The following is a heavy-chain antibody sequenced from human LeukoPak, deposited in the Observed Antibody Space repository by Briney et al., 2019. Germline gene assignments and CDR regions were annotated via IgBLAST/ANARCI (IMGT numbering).Heavy chain of an antibody. CDR1: GFTFSNYW. J-gene: IGHJ4*02. D-gene: IGHD6-19*01. Sequence: PGGSLRLSCAASGFTFSNYWMHWVRQAPGKGLVWVSRIKSDGSSTIYADSVKGRFTISRDNAKNSLSLQMNSLRAEDTAVYYCARQRGSGCLDYWGQGTLVTVSS. CDR2: IKSDGSST. CDR3: ARQRGSGCLDY. V-gene: IGHV3-74*01.